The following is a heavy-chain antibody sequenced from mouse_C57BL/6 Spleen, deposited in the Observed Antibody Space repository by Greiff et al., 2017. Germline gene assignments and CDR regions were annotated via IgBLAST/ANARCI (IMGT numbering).Heavy chain of an antibody. J-gene: IGHJ2*01. Sequence: EVKLMESGGGLVKPGGSLKLSCAASGFTFSDYGMHWVRQAPEKGLEWVAYISSGSSTIYYADTVKGRFTISRDNAKNTLFLQMTSLRSEDTAMYYCARTGTHYFDDWGQGTTLTVSS. CDR3: ARTGTHYFDD. CDR2: ISSGSSTI. V-gene: IGHV5-17*01. CDR1: GFTFSDYG. D-gene: IGHD4-1*01.